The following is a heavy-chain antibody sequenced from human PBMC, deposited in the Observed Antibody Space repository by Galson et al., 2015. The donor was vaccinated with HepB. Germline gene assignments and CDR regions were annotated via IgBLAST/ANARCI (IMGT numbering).Heavy chain of an antibody. CDR3: AKDHSECSMANYFDY. V-gene: IGHV3-30*18. Sequence: SLRLSCAASGFTFSSYGMHWVRQAPGKGLEWVAVISYDGSNKYYADSVKGRFTISRDNSKNTLYLQMNSLRAEDTAVYYCAKDHSECSMANYFDYWGQGTLVTVSS. D-gene: IGHD2/OR15-2a*01. CDR1: GFTFSSYG. J-gene: IGHJ4*02. CDR2: ISYDGSNK.